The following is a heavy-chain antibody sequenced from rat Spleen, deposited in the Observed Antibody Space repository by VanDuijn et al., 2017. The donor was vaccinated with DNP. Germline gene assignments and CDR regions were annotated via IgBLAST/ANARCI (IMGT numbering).Heavy chain of an antibody. Sequence: EVQLVESGGGPVQPGRSLKLSCVASGFTFNNYWMTWIRQAPGKGLEWVASITNSGDNIYYSDSVKGRFSISRDNAKSTLYLQMDSLRSEDTATYYCARHDYDGSYYFDYWGQGVMVTVSS. CDR3: ARHDYDGSYYFDY. CDR2: ITNSGDNI. CDR1: GFTFNNYW. V-gene: IGHV5-31*01. D-gene: IGHD1-12*02. J-gene: IGHJ2*01.